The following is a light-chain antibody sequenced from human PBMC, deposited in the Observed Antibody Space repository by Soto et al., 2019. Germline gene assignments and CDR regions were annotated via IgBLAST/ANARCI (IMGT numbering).Light chain of an antibody. J-gene: IGLJ3*02. CDR1: SSDVVAYNY. CDR2: EVS. V-gene: IGLV2-8*01. CDR3: SSYAGSNNFVV. Sequence: QSALTQPPSASGSPGQSVTISCTGTSSDVVAYNYVSWYQQHPGKAPKLMMYEVSKRPSGVPDRFSGSKSGNTASLTVSGLQAEDEADYYCSSYAGSNNFVVFGGGTKLTVL.